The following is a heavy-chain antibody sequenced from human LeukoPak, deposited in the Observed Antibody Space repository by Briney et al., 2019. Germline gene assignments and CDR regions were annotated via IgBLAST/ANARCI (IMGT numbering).Heavy chain of an antibody. CDR2: ISAYNGST. V-gene: IGHV1-18*01. J-gene: IGHJ4*02. CDR3: ARDPGNYYDSSGSPGDY. D-gene: IGHD3-22*01. Sequence: ASVKVSCKASGYTFTSYGISWVRQAPGQGLEWVGWISAYNGSTDYAQKLQGRVTMTTGTSTSTAYMELRSLRSDDTAVYYCARDPGNYYDSSGSPGDYWGQGTLVTVSS. CDR1: GYTFTSYG.